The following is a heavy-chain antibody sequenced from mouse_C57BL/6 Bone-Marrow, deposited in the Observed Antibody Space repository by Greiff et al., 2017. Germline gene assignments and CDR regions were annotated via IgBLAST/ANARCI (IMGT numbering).Heavy chain of an antibody. Sequence: QVQLKQSGAELAKPGASVKLSCKASGYTFTSYWMHWVKQRPGQGLEWIGYINPSSGYTKYNQKFKDKATLTADKYSSTAYMQLSSLTYEDSAVYYCARDYYGSSYAMDYWGQGTSVTVSS. D-gene: IGHD1-1*01. J-gene: IGHJ4*01. V-gene: IGHV1-7*01. CDR3: ARDYYGSSYAMDY. CDR1: GYTFTSYW. CDR2: INPSSGYT.